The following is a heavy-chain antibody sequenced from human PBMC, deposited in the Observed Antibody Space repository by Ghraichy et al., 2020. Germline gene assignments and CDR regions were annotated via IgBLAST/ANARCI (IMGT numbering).Heavy chain of an antibody. CDR3: ARDQGVGLRYFDWPKSGIYYYGMDV. CDR2: ISSNGGST. CDR1: GFTFSSYA. D-gene: IGHD3-9*01. Sequence: GGSLRLSCAASGFTFSSYAMHWVRQAPGKGLEYVSAISSNGGSTYYANSVKGRFTISRDNSKNTLYLQMGGLRAEDMAVYYCARDQGVGLRYFDWPKSGIYYYGMDVWGQGTTVTVSS. J-gene: IGHJ6*02. V-gene: IGHV3-64*01.